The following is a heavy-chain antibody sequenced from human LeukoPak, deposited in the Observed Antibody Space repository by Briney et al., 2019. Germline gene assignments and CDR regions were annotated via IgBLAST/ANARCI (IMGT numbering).Heavy chain of an antibody. CDR3: ARGKDTAMVSFDY. D-gene: IGHD5-18*01. CDR2: IYHSGST. Sequence: SETLSLTCAVSGGSISSGGYSWSWIRQPPGKGLEWIGYIYHSGSTYYNPSLKSRVTISVDTSKNQFSLKLSSVTAADTAVYYCARGKDTAMVSFDYWGQGTLVTVSS. V-gene: IGHV4-30-2*05. CDR1: GGSISSGGYS. J-gene: IGHJ4*02.